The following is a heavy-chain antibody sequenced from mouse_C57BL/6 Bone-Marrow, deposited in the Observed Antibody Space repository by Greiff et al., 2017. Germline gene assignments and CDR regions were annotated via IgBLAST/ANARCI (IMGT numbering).Heavy chain of an antibody. CDR2: IYPSDSET. D-gene: IGHD1-1*01. CDR3: ARPYYYGSSYGYFDV. CDR1: GYTFTSYW. J-gene: IGHJ1*03. Sequence: QVQLQQPGAELVRPGSSVKLSCKASGYTFTSYWMDWVKQRPGQGLEWIGNIYPSDSETHYNQKFKDKATLTVDKSSSTAYMQRSSLTSEDSAVYYCARPYYYGSSYGYFDVWGTGTTVTVSS. V-gene: IGHV1-61*01.